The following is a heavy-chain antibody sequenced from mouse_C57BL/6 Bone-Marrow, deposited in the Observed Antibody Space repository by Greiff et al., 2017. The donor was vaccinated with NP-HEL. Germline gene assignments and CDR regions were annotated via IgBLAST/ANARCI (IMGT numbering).Heavy chain of an antibody. CDR1: GFTFSDYG. J-gene: IGHJ2*01. V-gene: IGHV5-17*01. Sequence: EVQGVESGGGLVKPGGSLKLSCAASGFTFSDYGMHWVRQAPEKGLEWVAYISSGSSTIYYADTVKGRFTISRANAKNTLFLQMTSLRSEDTAMYYCARQIYGNLRDYFDYWGQGTTLTVSS. D-gene: IGHD2-1*01. CDR3: ARQIYGNLRDYFDY. CDR2: ISSGSSTI.